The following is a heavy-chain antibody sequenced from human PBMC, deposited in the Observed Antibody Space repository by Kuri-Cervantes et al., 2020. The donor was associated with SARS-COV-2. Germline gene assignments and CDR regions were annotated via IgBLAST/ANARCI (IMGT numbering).Heavy chain of an antibody. CDR1: GGSISSSSYY. J-gene: IGHJ6*03. Sequence: SETLSLTCTVSGGSISSSSYYWGWIRQPPGKGLEWIGSIYYSGSTHYNPSLKSRVTISVDTSKNQFSLKLSSVTAADTAVYYCARAVGYSYGFGYYYYMDVWGKGTTVTVSS. CDR2: IYYSGST. CDR3: ARAVGYSYGFGYYYYMDV. D-gene: IGHD5-18*01. V-gene: IGHV4-39*01.